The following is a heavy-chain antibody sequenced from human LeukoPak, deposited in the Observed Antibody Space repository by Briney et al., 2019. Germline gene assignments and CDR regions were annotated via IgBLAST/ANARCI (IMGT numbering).Heavy chain of an antibody. J-gene: IGHJ4*02. CDR1: GYTFTSYD. V-gene: IGHV1-8*01. Sequence: GASVKVSCKASGYTFTSYDINWVRQATGQGLEWMGWMNPNSGNTGYAQKFQGRVTMTRNTSISTAYMELSSLRSEDTAVYYCARFRYCSGGSCYPRLRVDYWGQGTLVTVSS. CDR2: MNPNSGNT. D-gene: IGHD2-15*01. CDR3: ARFRYCSGGSCYPRLRVDY.